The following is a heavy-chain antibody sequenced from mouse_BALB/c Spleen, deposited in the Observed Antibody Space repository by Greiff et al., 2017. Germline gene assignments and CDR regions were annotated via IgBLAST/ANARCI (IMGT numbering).Heavy chain of an antibody. CDR3: APMITTTWFAY. D-gene: IGHD2-4*01. CDR2: IDPANGNT. Sequence: VQLQQSGAELVKPGASVKLSCTASGFNIKDTYMHWVKQRPEQGLEWIGRIDPANGNTKYDPKFQGKATITADTSSNTAYLQLSSLTSEDTAVYYCAPMITTTWFAYWGQGTLVTVSA. V-gene: IGHV14-3*02. J-gene: IGHJ3*01. CDR1: GFNIKDTY.